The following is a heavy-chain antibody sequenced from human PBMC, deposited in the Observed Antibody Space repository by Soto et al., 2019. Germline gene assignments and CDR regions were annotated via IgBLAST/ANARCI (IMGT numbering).Heavy chain of an antibody. J-gene: IGHJ3*02. CDR3: ARVVPEPFDAFDI. CDR2: IWYDGSNK. D-gene: IGHD6-6*01. Sequence: GGSLRLSCAASGFTFSSYGMHWVRQAPGKGLEWVAVIWYDGSNKYYADSVKGRFTISRGNSKNTLYLQMNSLRAEDTAVYYCARVVPEPFDAFDIWGQGTMVTVSS. CDR1: GFTFSSYG. V-gene: IGHV3-33*01.